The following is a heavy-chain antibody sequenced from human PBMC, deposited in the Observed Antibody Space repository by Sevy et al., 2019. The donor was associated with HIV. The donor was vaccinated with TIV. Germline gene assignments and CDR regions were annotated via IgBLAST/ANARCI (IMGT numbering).Heavy chain of an antibody. Sequence: GGSLRLSCVASGFTFGSYSMNWVRQAPGKGLEWVSSISSSSSYIYYADSVKGRFTISRDNAKNSLYLQMNSLRAEDTAVYYCARDSASSTSCYIGGRKCDAFDIWGQGTMVTVSS. J-gene: IGHJ3*02. V-gene: IGHV3-21*01. CDR2: ISSSSSYI. CDR1: GFTFGSYS. D-gene: IGHD2-2*02. CDR3: ARDSASSTSCYIGGRKCDAFDI.